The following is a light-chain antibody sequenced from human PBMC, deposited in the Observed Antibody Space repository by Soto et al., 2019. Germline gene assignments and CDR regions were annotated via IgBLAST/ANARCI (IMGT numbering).Light chain of an antibody. J-gene: IGKJ1*01. CDR3: QHYNSWPRTWT. Sequence: EKLMSQSPATLSVPPGERVTLSCRAIQSVNIYLAWYQQKPGQAPRLLIYDASNRATGIPARFSGSGSGTEFTLTISSLQSEDFAVYHCQHYNSWPRTWTVGQGTKVDIK. CDR1: QSVNIY. V-gene: IGKV3D-15*01. CDR2: DAS.